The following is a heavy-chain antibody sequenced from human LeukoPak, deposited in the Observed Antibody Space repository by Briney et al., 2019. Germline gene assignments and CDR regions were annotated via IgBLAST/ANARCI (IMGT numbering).Heavy chain of an antibody. Sequence: SQTLSLTCTVSGGSISSGSYYWSWIRQPAGKGLEWIGRIYTSGSTNYNPSLKSRVTISVDTSKNQLSLKLSSVTAADTAVYYCAREYGGGSYYGGEDWFDPWGQGTLVTVSS. CDR3: AREYGGGSYYGGEDWFDP. CDR2: IYTSGST. V-gene: IGHV4-61*02. J-gene: IGHJ5*02. D-gene: IGHD1-26*01. CDR1: GGSISSGSYY.